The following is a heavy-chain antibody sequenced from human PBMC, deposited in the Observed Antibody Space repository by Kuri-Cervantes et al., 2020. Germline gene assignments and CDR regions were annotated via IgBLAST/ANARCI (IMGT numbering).Heavy chain of an antibody. CDR1: GGSFSDYY. CDR3: ARVYCSGGSCYLPAHYYFYYMDV. CDR2: INHSGST. J-gene: IGHJ6*03. D-gene: IGHD2-15*01. Sequence: SQTLSLTCAVYGGSFSDYYWSWIRQPPGKGLEWIGEINHSGSTNYNPSLKSRVTISVDTSKNQFSLKLSSVTAADTAVYYCARVYCSGGSCYLPAHYYFYYMDVWGIGTTVTVSS. V-gene: IGHV4-34*01.